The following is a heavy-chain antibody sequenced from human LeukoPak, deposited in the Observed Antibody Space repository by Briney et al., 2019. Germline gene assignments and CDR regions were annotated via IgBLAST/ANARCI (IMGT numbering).Heavy chain of an antibody. Sequence: GGSLRLSCAASGFTFSSYSMNWVRQAPGKGLEWVSSISSSSSYIYYADSVKGRFTISRDNAKNSLYLQMNNLRAEDTAVYYCASRGGGIAAAGDAFDIWGQGTMVTVSS. D-gene: IGHD6-13*01. J-gene: IGHJ3*02. CDR2: ISSSSSYI. CDR1: GFTFSSYS. V-gene: IGHV3-21*01. CDR3: ASRGGGIAAAGDAFDI.